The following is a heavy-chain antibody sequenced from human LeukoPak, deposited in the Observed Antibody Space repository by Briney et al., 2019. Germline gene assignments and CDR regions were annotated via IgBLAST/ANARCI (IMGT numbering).Heavy chain of an antibody. CDR1: GGSISSYY. D-gene: IGHD6-13*01. CDR3: ARGGTAAGNEDY. V-gene: IGHV4-59*08. Sequence: SETLSLTCTVSGGSISSYYWSWIRQAPGKGLEWIGYIYYSGSTNYNPSLKSRVTISVDTSKNQFSLKLSSVTAADTAVYYCARGGTAAGNEDYWGQGTLVTVSS. J-gene: IGHJ4*02. CDR2: IYYSGST.